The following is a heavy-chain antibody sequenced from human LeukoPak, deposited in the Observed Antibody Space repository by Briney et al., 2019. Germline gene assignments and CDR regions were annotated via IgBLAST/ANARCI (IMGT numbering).Heavy chain of an antibody. D-gene: IGHD6-13*01. Sequence: SETLSLTCAVYGGSFSGYYWSWIRQPPGKGLEWIGEINHSGSTNYNPSLKSRVTISVDTSKNQFSLKLSSVTAADTAVYYCARDRIAAARNWFDPGGQRTLVTVSS. CDR3: ARDRIAAARNWFDP. V-gene: IGHV4-34*01. CDR2: INHSGST. CDR1: GGSFSGYY. J-gene: IGHJ5*02.